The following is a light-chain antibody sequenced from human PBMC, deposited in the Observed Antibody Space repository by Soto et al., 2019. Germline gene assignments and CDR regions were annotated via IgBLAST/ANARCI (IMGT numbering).Light chain of an antibody. Sequence: EIVLTQSPGTLSLSPGETATLSCRASQTVNSDYLAWYQQKPGQAPRLLIYGASSRATGIPDRFSGSGSGTDFTLTISRLEPEDFAVYYCQQYGSSGTFGQGTKVDIK. J-gene: IGKJ1*01. V-gene: IGKV3-20*01. CDR1: QTVNSDY. CDR2: GAS. CDR3: QQYGSSGT.